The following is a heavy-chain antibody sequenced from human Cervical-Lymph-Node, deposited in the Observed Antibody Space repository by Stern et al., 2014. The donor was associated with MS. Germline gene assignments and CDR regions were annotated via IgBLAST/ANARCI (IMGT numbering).Heavy chain of an antibody. CDR1: GFTFSSYA. CDR2: ISGSGGST. J-gene: IGHJ4*02. CDR3: ANIYSSSQGFDY. V-gene: IGHV3-23*04. Sequence: EMQLVESGGGLVQPGGSLRLSCAASGFTFSSYAMSWVRQAPGKGLEWVSAISGSGGSTYYADSVKGRFTISRDNSKNTLYLQMNSLRAEDTAVYYCANIYSSSQGFDYWGQGTLVIVSS. D-gene: IGHD6-13*01.